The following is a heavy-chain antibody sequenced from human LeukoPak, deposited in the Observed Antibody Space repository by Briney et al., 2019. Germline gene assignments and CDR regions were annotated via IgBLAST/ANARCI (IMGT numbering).Heavy chain of an antibody. CDR2: ISGSGDST. Sequence: PGGSLRLSCAASGFTFSSYAMNWVRQAPGKGLEWVSVISGSGDSTNYADSVKGRFTISRDNSKNTLYLQMNSLRAEDTAVYFCARDRLQHYFDYWGQGTLVTVSA. CDR3: ARDRLQHYFDY. CDR1: GFTFSSYA. D-gene: IGHD4-11*01. V-gene: IGHV3-23*01. J-gene: IGHJ4*02.